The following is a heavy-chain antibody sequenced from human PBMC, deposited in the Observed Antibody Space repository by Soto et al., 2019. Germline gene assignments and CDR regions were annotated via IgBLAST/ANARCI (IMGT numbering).Heavy chain of an antibody. V-gene: IGHV3-30-3*01. CDR1: GFTFSSYA. J-gene: IGHJ6*02. D-gene: IGHD1-26*01. Sequence: QVQLVESGGGVVQPGRSLRLSCAASGFTFSSYAMHWVRQAPGKGLEWVAVISYDGINKYYADSVKGRFTISRDNSKNTLYLQMNSLRAEDTAVYYCARDQEPYYYYGMDVWGQGTTVTVSS. CDR2: ISYDGINK. CDR3: ARDQEPYYYYGMDV.